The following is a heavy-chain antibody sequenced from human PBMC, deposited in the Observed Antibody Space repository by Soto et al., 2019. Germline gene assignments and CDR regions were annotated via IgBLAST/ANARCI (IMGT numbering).Heavy chain of an antibody. CDR2: TNAGNGNT. J-gene: IGHJ4*02. Sequence: ASVKVSCKASGYTFTSYAMHWVRQAPGQRLEWMGWTNAGNGNTKYSQKSQGRVTITRDTSASTAYMELSSLRSEDTAVYYCARDPVTCSSTSCHHGYDYWGQGTLVTVSS. CDR1: GYTFTSYA. D-gene: IGHD2-2*01. V-gene: IGHV1-3*01. CDR3: ARDPVTCSSTSCHHGYDY.